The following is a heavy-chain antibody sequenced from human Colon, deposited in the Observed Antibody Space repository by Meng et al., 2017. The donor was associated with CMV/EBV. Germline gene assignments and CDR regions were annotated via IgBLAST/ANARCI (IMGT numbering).Heavy chain of an antibody. CDR1: GYPFTGYY. V-gene: IGHV1-2*02. CDR2: VNPTSGDT. Sequence: ASVKVSCKASGYPFTGYYLHWVRQAPGQGLQWMGWVNPTSGDTKYAQEFQGRVSMTTDSSINTAYMELTSLRSDDTAVYYCAREVVGATWFDFWGQGTLVTVSS. CDR3: AREVVGATWFDF. J-gene: IGHJ4*02. D-gene: IGHD1-26*01.